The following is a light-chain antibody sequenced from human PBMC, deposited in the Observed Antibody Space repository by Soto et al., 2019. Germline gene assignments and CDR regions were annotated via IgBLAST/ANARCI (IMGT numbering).Light chain of an antibody. CDR2: DNN. J-gene: IGLJ2*01. CDR3: GTWDSNLNNGVV. CDR1: SSTIGNNY. Sequence: QSVLTQPPSVSAAPGQRVTIFCSGSSSTIGNNYVSWYQQLPGTAPILLIYDNNHRPSGIPDRFSGSKSGTSATLVITGLQTEDEADYYCGTWDSNLNNGVVFGGGTKVTVL. V-gene: IGLV1-51*01.